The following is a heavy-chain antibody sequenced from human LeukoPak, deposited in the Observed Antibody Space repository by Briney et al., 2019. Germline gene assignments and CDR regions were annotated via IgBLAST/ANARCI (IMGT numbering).Heavy chain of an antibody. CDR2: ISYDGSNK. Sequence: GGSLRLSCAASGFTFSSYGMHWVRQAPGKGLEWVAVISYDGSNKYYADSVKGRFTISRDNSKNTLYLQMNSLGAEDTAVYYCAKDPTGYYYDSSDYPSGDWGQGSLVTVSS. J-gene: IGHJ4*02. V-gene: IGHV3-30*18. D-gene: IGHD3-22*01. CDR1: GFTFSSYG. CDR3: AKDPTGYYYDSSDYPSGD.